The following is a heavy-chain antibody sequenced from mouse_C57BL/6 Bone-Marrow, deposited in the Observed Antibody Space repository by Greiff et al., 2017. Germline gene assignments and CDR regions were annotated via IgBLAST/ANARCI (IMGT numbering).Heavy chain of an antibody. CDR1: GYTFTSYW. Sequence: QVQLQQPGAELVRPGSSVKLSCKASGYTFTSYWMHWVKQRPIQGLEWIGNIDPSDSETHYNQKFKDKATLTVDKSSSTAYMQLSSLTSEDSAVYYCARRITTVRDYRGQGTTLTVSS. V-gene: IGHV1-52*01. CDR3: ARRITTVRDY. J-gene: IGHJ2*01. D-gene: IGHD1-1*01. CDR2: IDPSDSET.